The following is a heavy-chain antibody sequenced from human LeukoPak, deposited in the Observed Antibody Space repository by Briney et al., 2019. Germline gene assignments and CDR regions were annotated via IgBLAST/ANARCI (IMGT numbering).Heavy chain of an antibody. D-gene: IGHD7-27*01. CDR1: GFTFSSYS. CDR3: ARVDNWGIDY. J-gene: IGHJ4*02. Sequence: GGSLRLSCAASGFTFSSYSMNWVRQAPGKGLEWVSSISSSNSYIYYADSVKGRFTISRDNAKNSLYLQMNSLRAEDTAVYYCARVDNWGIDYWGQGTLVTVSS. V-gene: IGHV3-21*01. CDR2: ISSSNSYI.